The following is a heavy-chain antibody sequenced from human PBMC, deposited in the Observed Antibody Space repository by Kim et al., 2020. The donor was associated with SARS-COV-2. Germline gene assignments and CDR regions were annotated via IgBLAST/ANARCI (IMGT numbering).Heavy chain of an antibody. V-gene: IGHV4-38-2*02. CDR2: IYHSGST. J-gene: IGHJ4*02. Sequence: SETLSLTCAVSGYLISSGYYWGWIRQPPGKGLEWIGSIYHSGSTYYNPSLKSRVTISVDTSRNQFSLKLNSVTAADTAVYYCARDRDAYNFSFDYWGQGILVTVSS. CDR3: ARDRDAYNFSFDY. CDR1: GYLISSGYY. D-gene: IGHD1-1*01.